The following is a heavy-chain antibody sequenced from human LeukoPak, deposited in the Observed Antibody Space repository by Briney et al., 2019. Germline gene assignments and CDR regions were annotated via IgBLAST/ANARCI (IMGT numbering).Heavy chain of an antibody. CDR1: GYTFTTYG. CDR2: ISSYNGNT. V-gene: IGHV1-18*01. J-gene: IGHJ4*02. Sequence: ASVKVSCKASGYTFTTYGISWVRQAPGQGLEWTGWISSYNGNTNYAQKLQGRVTMTTDTSTSSAYMELKSLRSDDTAVYYCARVCSSTSCPKRSVDYWGQGTLVTVSS. D-gene: IGHD2-2*01. CDR3: ARVCSSTSCPKRSVDY.